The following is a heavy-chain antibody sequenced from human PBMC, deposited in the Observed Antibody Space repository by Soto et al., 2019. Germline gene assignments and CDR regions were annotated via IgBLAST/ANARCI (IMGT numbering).Heavy chain of an antibody. D-gene: IGHD3-22*01. CDR1: GFSLITSGGG. V-gene: IGHV2-5*01. CDR2: IYWNDDK. J-gene: IGHJ5*01. CDR3: AHSPFYESSGYPDS. Sequence: XGPTLVTPTETPTLTCTFSGFSLITSGGGVGWIRQPPGGALEWLSLIYWNDDKRYSPSLKTRLTISKDSSKNQVVLTLTGMYPVDTGTYYCAHSPFYESSGYPDSWGQGTLVTVSS.